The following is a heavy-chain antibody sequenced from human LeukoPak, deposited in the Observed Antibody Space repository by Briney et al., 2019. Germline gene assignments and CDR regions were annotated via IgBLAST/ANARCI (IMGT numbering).Heavy chain of an antibody. D-gene: IGHD5-12*01. CDR2: ISSSGSTI. V-gene: IGHV3-11*01. Sequence: PGRSLRLSCTASGFTFGDYGMSWVRQAPGKGLEWVSYISSSGSTIYYADSVKGRFTISRDNAKNSLYLQMNSLRAEDTAVYYCARDTDIVANEGYFDYWGQGTLVTVSS. CDR1: GFTFGDYG. CDR3: ARDTDIVANEGYFDY. J-gene: IGHJ4*02.